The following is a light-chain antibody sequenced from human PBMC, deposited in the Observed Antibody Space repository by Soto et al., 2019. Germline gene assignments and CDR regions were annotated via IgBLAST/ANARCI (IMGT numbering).Light chain of an antibody. CDR2: DVS. CDR1: SSDVGGYNY. Sequence: QLVLTRPASVSGSPGQSITISCTGTSSDVGGYNYVSWYQQHPGKAPKLMIYDVSNRPSGVSNRFSGSKSGNTASLTISGLQAEDEADYYCSSYTTSSTVVFGGGTKVTVL. V-gene: IGLV2-14*03. CDR3: SSYTTSSTVV. J-gene: IGLJ2*01.